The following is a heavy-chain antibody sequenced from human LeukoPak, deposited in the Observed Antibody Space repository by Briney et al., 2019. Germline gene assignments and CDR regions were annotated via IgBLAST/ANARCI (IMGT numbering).Heavy chain of an antibody. CDR3: ASWPPLWFGELYFDY. CDR2: IYYSGST. Sequence: SQTLSLTCTVSGGSISSGDYYWSWIRQPPGEGLEWIGYIYYSGSTYYNPSLKSRVTISVDTSKNQFSLKLSSVTAADTAVYYCASWPPLWFGELYFDYWGQGTLVTVSS. J-gene: IGHJ4*02. V-gene: IGHV4-30-4*01. CDR1: GGSISSGDYY. D-gene: IGHD3-10*01.